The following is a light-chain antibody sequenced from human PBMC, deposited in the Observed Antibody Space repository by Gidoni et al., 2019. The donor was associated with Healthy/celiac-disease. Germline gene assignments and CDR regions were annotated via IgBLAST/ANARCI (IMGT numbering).Light chain of an antibody. J-gene: IGKJ4*02. CDR3: MQALQTPLT. Sequence: DIVMTQSPLSLPVTPGEPASISCRSSQSLLQSNGYNYLDWYLQKPGQSLQRLIDSGSNRAAGVPDRFSVSGSGTDFTLKISRVDAEDVGVYYCMQALQTPLTFGGGTKVEIK. CDR1: QSLLQSNGYNY. V-gene: IGKV2-28*01. CDR2: SGS.